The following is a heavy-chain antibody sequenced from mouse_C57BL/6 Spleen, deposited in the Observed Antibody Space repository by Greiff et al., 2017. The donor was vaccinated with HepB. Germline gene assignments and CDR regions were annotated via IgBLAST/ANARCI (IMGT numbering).Heavy chain of an antibody. D-gene: IGHD2-1*01. CDR3: ARRGESYGNSFAY. CDR2: IYPGDGDT. J-gene: IGHJ3*01. Sequence: VQLQQSGAELVKPGASVKISCKASGYAFSSYWMNWVKQRPGKGLEWIGQIYPGDGDTNYNGKFKGKATLTADKSSNTAYMQLSSLTSEDSAVYFCARRGESYGNSFAYWGQGTLVTVSA. CDR1: GYAFSSYW. V-gene: IGHV1-80*01.